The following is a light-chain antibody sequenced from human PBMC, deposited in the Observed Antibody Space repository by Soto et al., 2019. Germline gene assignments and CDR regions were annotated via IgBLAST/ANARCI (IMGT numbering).Light chain of an antibody. J-gene: IGLJ1*01. Sequence: QAVVTQEPSLTVSPGGTVTLTCASSTGAVTGDSYPNWFQQKPGQAPRALIHGTTNRRSWTPARFSGSLLGGKAALTLSGVQPEDEAEYYCLLYYGGARVFGTGTKVAVL. CDR2: GTT. CDR1: TGAVTGDSY. V-gene: IGLV7-43*01. CDR3: LLYYGGARV.